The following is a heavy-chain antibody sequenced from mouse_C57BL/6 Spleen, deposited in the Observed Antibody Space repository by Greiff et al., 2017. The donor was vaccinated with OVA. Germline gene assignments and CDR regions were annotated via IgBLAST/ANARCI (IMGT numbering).Heavy chain of an antibody. CDR2: IDPENGDT. J-gene: IGHJ2*01. CDR3: TTPITTVVATGYFDY. Sequence: VQLQQSGAELVRPGASVKLSCTASGFNIKDDYMHWVKQRPEQGLEWIGWIDPENGDTEYASKFQGKATITADTSSNTAYLQLSSLTSEDTAVYYCTTPITTVVATGYFDYWGQGTTLTVSS. CDR1: GFNIKDDY. D-gene: IGHD1-1*01. V-gene: IGHV14-4*01.